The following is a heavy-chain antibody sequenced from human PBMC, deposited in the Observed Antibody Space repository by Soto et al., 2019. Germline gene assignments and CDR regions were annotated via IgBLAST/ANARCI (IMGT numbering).Heavy chain of an antibody. CDR3: AAHDSGGYYAEY. V-gene: IGHV4-39*01. CDR2: INYRGST. J-gene: IGHJ4*02. Sequence: QLQLQESGPGLVKPSETLSLTCTVSGVSVTIRDYYWGGIPQPPGKGLEWIGSINYRGSTNYNPPLKSRVTISGDTSKKQFSLKLTSVTAADAAVYYCAAHDSGGYYAEYWGQGTLVTVSA. CDR1: GVSVTIRDYY. D-gene: IGHD3-22*01.